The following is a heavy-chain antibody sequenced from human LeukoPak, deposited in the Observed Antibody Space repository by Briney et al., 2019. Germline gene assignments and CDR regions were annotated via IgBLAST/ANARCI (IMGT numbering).Heavy chain of an antibody. CDR1: EGSVSNSLYF. V-gene: IGHV4-61*01. CDR3: ARVPTSGYSYGFVDS. J-gene: IGHJ4*02. CDR2: IYYSGST. Sequence: SETLSLTCTVSEGSVSNSLYFWSWIRQPPGKGLEWIGCIYYSGSTNYSPSLKSRVTISADTSKNQFSLRLNSVAAADTAVYFCARVPTSGYSYGFVDSWGQGTLVTVSS. D-gene: IGHD5-18*01.